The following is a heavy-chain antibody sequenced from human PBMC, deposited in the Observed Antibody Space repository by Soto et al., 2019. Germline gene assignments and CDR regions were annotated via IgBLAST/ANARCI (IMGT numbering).Heavy chain of an antibody. D-gene: IGHD5-12*01. Sequence: SETLSLTCTVSGGSISSGGYYWSWIRQHPGKGLEWIGYIDYSGSTNYKPSLKSRVTISVDTSKSQFSLRLSSVTAADTAVYYCVRHQSGYDYGLTHFDYWGQGTTVTVSS. V-gene: IGHV4-61*08. CDR1: GGSISSGGYY. CDR3: VRHQSGYDYGLTHFDY. CDR2: IDYSGST. J-gene: IGHJ4*02.